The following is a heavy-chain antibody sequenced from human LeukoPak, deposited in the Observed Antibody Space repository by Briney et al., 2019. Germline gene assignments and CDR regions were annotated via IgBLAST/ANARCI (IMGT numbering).Heavy chain of an antibody. V-gene: IGHV3-20*01. J-gene: IGHJ2*01. D-gene: IGHD2-15*01. Sequence: GGSLRLSCAPSKFTFEDYGMSWVRHGPGKGLEWVSGINWNGGSTDYADSVKGRFTISRDNAKNFLYLQMNSLRAEDTALYHCARGGGYCHGGSCYEPLALWGRGSLVTVSS. CDR2: INWNGGST. CDR3: ARGGGYCHGGSCYEPLAL. CDR1: KFTFEDYG.